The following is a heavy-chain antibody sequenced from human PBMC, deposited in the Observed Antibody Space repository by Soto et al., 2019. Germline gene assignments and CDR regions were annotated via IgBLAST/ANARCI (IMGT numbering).Heavy chain of an antibody. Sequence: GGSLRLSCTTSGFTFGGYAMSWVRQDPGKGLELVVFIRGKAYSGTTEYAASVRGRFTISRDDSKSIAYLQMNSLESEDTAVYYCARGRSCRELYPTYVDYWGQGTLVTVS. CDR1: GFTFGGYA. CDR3: ARGRSCRELYPTYVDY. D-gene: IGHD3-10*01. J-gene: IGHJ4*02. V-gene: IGHV3-49*04. CDR2: IRGKAYSGTT.